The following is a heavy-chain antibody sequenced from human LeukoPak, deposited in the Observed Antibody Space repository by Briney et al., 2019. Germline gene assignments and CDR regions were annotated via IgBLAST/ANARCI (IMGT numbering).Heavy chain of an antibody. D-gene: IGHD3-3*01. Sequence: PGGSLRLSCAASGFTFSSYGMHWVRQAPGKGLEWVAVISYDGSNKYYADSVKGRFTISRDNSKNMLDLQMNSLRAEDTAVYYCARGRFLEWPIEFDPWGQGTLVTVSS. CDR2: ISYDGSNK. J-gene: IGHJ5*02. CDR1: GFTFSSYG. CDR3: ARGRFLEWPIEFDP. V-gene: IGHV3-30*03.